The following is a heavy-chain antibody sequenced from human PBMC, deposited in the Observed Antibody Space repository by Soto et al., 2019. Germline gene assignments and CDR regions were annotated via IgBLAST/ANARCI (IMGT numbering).Heavy chain of an antibody. CDR1: GGSVNNADYF. J-gene: IGHJ6*02. Sequence: QVRLEEAGPGLVKPSETLSLICSVSGGSVNNADYFWSWIRHHPENGLEWIGYIYYSGSTRYNPSFKTRATRSIDTSKNQFSLRLNSVTVADTAVYFCARDADYGGSGGGMDVWGRGTTVTVSS. V-gene: IGHV4-31*03. CDR2: IYYSGST. D-gene: IGHD4-17*01. CDR3: ARDADYGGSGGGMDV.